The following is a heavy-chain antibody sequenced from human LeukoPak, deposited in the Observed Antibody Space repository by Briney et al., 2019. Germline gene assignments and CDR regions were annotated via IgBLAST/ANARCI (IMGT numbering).Heavy chain of an antibody. Sequence: SETLSLTCTVSGYSISSGYYWGWIRQPPGKGLEWIGSIYHSGSTYYNPSLKSRVTISVDTSKNQFSLKLSSVTAADTAVYYCARGLRRGWLRSEDYYYYYMDVWGKGTTVTVSS. V-gene: IGHV4-38-2*02. CDR3: ARGLRRGWLRSEDYYYYYMDV. D-gene: IGHD5-12*01. CDR1: GYSISSGYY. CDR2: IYHSGST. J-gene: IGHJ6*03.